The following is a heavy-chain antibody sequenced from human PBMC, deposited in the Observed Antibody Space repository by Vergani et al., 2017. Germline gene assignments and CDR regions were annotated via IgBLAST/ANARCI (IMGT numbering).Heavy chain of an antibody. J-gene: IGHJ6*03. CDR1: GFTFDDYA. CDR3: ARVYGCSGGSCYSSYYYYYYMDV. V-gene: IGHV3-43D*04. CDR2: ISWDGGST. D-gene: IGHD2-15*01. Sequence: EVQLVESGGVVVQPGGSLRLSCAASGFTFDDYAMHWVRQAPGKGLEWVSLISWDGGSTYYADSVKGRFTISRDNAKNSLYLQMNSLRAEDTAVYYCARVYGCSGGSCYSSYYYYYYMDVWGKGTTVTVSS.